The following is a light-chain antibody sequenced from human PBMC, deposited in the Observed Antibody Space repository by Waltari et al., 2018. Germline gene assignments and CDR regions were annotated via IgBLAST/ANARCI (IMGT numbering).Light chain of an antibody. J-gene: IGLJ1*01. CDR3: AAWDDGLNGYV. CDR2: SNS. CDR1: SSNIGSNV. Sequence: QSVLTQPPSASGTPGQRVTISCSGSSSNIGSNVVTWYQQLPGTAPKLLIYSNSQRPSGVPDRFSGSKPGTSASLAISGLQSADEADYYCAAWDDGLNGYVFGIGTTVTVL. V-gene: IGLV1-44*01.